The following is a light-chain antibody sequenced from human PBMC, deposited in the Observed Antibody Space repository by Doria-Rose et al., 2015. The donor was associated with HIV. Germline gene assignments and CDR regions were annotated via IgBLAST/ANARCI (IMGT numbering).Light chain of an antibody. Sequence: SASGSPGQSVAISCTGTSSDVGGYNRVSWYQQHPGKAPKLMIYEVSQRPSGVPDRFSGSKSGNTASLTVSGLQADDEADYYCSSYADNRWVFGGGTKLTVL. V-gene: IGLV2-8*01. CDR3: SSYADNRWV. CDR2: EVS. CDR1: SSDVGGYNR. J-gene: IGLJ3*02.